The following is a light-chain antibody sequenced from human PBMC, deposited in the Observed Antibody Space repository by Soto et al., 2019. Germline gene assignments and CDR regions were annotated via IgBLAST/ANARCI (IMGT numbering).Light chain of an antibody. CDR3: QRYDSAPST. Sequence: DIQMTQSPSSLSASVGDRVTITCRASQGIGTYLAWYRQKPGRVPNLLIYGASTLQSGVPSRFSGSGSGTDFTLTISGLQPEDVATYYCQRYDSAPSTFGPGTKVDL. CDR2: GAS. CDR1: QGIGTY. J-gene: IGKJ3*01. V-gene: IGKV1-27*01.